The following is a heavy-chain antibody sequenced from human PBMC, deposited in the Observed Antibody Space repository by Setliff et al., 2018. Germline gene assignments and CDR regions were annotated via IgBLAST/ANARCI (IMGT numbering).Heavy chain of an antibody. J-gene: IGHJ4*02. CDR2: INAGNGNT. D-gene: IGHD3-10*01. V-gene: IGHV1-3*01. Sequence: ASVKVSCKASGYTFTSYAMHWVRQAPGQRLEWMGWINAGNGNTKYSQKFQGRVTITRDTSASTAYMELSSLRSEDTAVYYCARGWHYGSGSYYKGNYWGQGTLVTVS. CDR3: ARGWHYGSGSYYKGNY. CDR1: GYTFTSYA.